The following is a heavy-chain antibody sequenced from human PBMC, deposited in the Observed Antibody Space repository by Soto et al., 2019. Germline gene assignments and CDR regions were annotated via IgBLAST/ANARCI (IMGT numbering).Heavy chain of an antibody. J-gene: IGHJ4*02. CDR3: AHRRRYYDSSGYYSLDY. D-gene: IGHD3-22*01. CDR2: IYWDDDK. Sequence: QITLKESGPTLVKPTQTLTLTCTFSGFSLSTSGVGVGWIRHPPGKALEWLALIYWDDDKRYSPSLKSRLTITKDTSKNQAVLTMTNMDPVDTATYYCAHRRRYYDSSGYYSLDYWGQGTLVTVSS. V-gene: IGHV2-5*02. CDR1: GFSLSTSGVG.